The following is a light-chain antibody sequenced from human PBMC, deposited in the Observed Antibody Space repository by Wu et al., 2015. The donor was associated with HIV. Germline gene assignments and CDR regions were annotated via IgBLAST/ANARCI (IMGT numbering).Light chain of an antibody. J-gene: IGKJ4*01. CDR1: QSVKSN. CDR2: AAS. Sequence: EIVMTQSPATLSVSPGERATLSCRASQSVKSNLAWYQQKVGQAPRLLIYAASSRATGVPARFSGSGSGTEFTLTISNMQSEDFAVYYCQQYDVWPPLTFGGGTKVEIK. CDR3: QQYDVWPPLT. V-gene: IGKV3-15*01.